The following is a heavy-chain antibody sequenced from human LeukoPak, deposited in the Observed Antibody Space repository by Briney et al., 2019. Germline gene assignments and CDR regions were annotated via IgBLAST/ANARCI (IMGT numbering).Heavy chain of an antibody. Sequence: GGSLRLSCAASGFTFSNAWMSWVRQAPGKGLRWVSSISDRGDSTYYADSVEGRFTISRDNSKSTLYLQMNSLRAEDRAVYYCAKHNYDTGSYWYDYFDSWGQGALVTVSS. CDR3: AKHNYDTGSYWYDYFDS. CDR2: ISDRGDST. J-gene: IGHJ4*02. D-gene: IGHD3-22*01. CDR1: GFTFSNAW. V-gene: IGHV3-23*01.